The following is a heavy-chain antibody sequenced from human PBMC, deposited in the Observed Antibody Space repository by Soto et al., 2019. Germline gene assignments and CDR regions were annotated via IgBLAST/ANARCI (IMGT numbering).Heavy chain of an antibody. V-gene: IGHV4-59*01. J-gene: IGHJ3*01. D-gene: IGHD5-12*01. CDR3: ARPNRGYVAFDL. CDR1: GASINTYSINSYY. Sequence: ASETLSLTCTVSGASINTYSINSYYWSWIRQSPGKGLEWIGYIYDRGSTNYSPSLMSRVSISIDTSKNEFSLKLSSVTAADTAVYYCARPNRGYVAFDLWGQGTMVNVS. CDR2: IYDRGST.